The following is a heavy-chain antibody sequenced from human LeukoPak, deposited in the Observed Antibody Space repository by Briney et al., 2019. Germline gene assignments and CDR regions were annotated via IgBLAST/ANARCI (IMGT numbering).Heavy chain of an antibody. D-gene: IGHD1-26*01. Sequence: ASVKVSCKTSGGTLRSHIFSWVRQAPGQGLEWMGRIIPVIDSAKYAQKFQDRITITADTSTGTAYLHLTSLTSEDTAIYYCTRVNLRGSQYNWFDPWGQGTLVTVSS. CDR2: IIPVIDSA. V-gene: IGHV1-69*08. J-gene: IGHJ5*02. CDR1: GGTLRSHI. CDR3: TRVNLRGSQYNWFDP.